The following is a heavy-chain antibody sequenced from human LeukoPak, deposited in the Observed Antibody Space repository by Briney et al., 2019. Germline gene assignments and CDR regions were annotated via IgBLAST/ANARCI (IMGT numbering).Heavy chain of an antibody. J-gene: IGHJ4*02. D-gene: IGHD6-19*01. CDR2: INWNGDRT. Sequence: GGSLRLSCAASGFAFHDYDMSWVRQSPGKGLEWVSGINWNGDRTGYADSVKGRFTISRDNSKNTLYLQMNSLRAEDTAVYYCVKGGSSGGSGWYGYYFDYWGQGTLVTVSS. V-gene: IGHV3-20*04. CDR1: GFAFHDYD. CDR3: VKGGSSGGSGWYGYYFDY.